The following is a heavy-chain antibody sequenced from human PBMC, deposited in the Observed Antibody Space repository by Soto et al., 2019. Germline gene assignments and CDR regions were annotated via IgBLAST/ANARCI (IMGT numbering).Heavy chain of an antibody. J-gene: IGHJ3*02. D-gene: IGHD3-22*01. V-gene: IGHV3-73*01. CDR3: TSRAYYYDSSGYYRDAFDI. CDR1: GFTFSGSA. CDR2: IRSRANSYAT. Sequence: PGGSLRLSCAASGFTFSGSAMHWVRQASGKGLEWVGRIRSRANSYATAYAASVKGRFTISRDDSKNTAYLQMNSLKTEDTAVYCCTSRAYYYDSSGYYRDAFDIWGQGTMVTVSS.